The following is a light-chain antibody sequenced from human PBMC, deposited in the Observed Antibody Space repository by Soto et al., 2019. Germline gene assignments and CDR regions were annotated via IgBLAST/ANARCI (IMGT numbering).Light chain of an antibody. Sequence: EIVLTQSPATLSFSPGERATLSCRASQSVGSSLAWYQQKPGQAPRLLIYDASNRATGIPARFSGSGSGTDFTLTISSLEPDDFAVYYCQQRSTWPLTFCGGTKVEIK. CDR1: QSVGSS. J-gene: IGKJ4*01. CDR3: QQRSTWPLT. CDR2: DAS. V-gene: IGKV3-11*01.